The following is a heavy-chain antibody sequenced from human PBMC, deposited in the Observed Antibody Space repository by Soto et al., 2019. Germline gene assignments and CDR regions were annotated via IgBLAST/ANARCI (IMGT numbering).Heavy chain of an antibody. V-gene: IGHV1-18*01. CDR1: GYTFTSYG. J-gene: IGHJ4*02. Sequence: QVQLVQSGAEVKKPGASVKVSCKASGYTFTSYGISWVRQAPGQGLEWMGWISAYNGNTNYTQKLQGRVTMTTDTSTRAAYLELRSLRSDDTAVYYCARDPGSTMVRGVIRRVCYFDYWGQGTLVTVSS. CDR2: ISAYNGNT. CDR3: ARDPGSTMVRGVIRRVCYFDY. D-gene: IGHD3-10*01.